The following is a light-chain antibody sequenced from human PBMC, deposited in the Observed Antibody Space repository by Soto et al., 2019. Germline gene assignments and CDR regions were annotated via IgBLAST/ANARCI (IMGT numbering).Light chain of an antibody. J-gene: IGKJ4*02. V-gene: IGKV3-15*01. Sequence: EIVMTQSPVTLSVSPGERATLSCRASQSVNSNLAWYQQKPGQAPRLLVYGATTRATGIPARFSGSGSGTEFTLTISSLQSEDFAVYYCQQYNDWPPRTCGGGTKVEIK. CDR3: QQYNDWPPRT. CDR2: GAT. CDR1: QSVNSN.